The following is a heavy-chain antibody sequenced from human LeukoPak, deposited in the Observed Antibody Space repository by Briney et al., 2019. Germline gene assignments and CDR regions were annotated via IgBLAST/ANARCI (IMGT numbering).Heavy chain of an antibody. CDR2: ISGSGSTT. V-gene: IGHV3-48*01. Sequence: GGSLKLSCAASGFTFSNYIMKWVRQAPGKGLECVSCISGSGSTTYYAESVRGRFTISRDNAKNSLYLQMNSLRAEDTAIYYCARDYYDTSGYFFGYLWGQGTLVSASP. J-gene: IGHJ4*02. D-gene: IGHD3-22*01. CDR1: GFTFSNYI. CDR3: ARDYYDTSGYFFGYL.